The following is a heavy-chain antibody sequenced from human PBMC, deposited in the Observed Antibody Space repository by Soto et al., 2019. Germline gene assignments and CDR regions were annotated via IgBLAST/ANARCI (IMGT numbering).Heavy chain of an antibody. J-gene: IGHJ4*02. CDR1: GYTFTDNW. CDR2: IYPGDSDT. D-gene: IGHD3-16*01. V-gene: IGHV5-51*01. Sequence: PXDSLTISWKASGYTFTDNWIGLVRQMPGKGLEWMGIIYPGDSDTRYSPSFQGQVTISADKSISTAYLQWSSLKASDTAMYYCARGARRHYFDYWGQGTLVTVSS. CDR3: ARGARRHYFDY.